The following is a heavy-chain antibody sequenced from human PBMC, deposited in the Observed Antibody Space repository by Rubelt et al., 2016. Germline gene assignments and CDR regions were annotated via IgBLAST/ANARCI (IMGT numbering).Heavy chain of an antibody. Sequence: QVTLRESGPALVKPTQTLTLTCTFSGFSLSTSGMCVSWIRQPPGKALEWLARIDWDDDKYYSTSLKTRLTISKETSKNQVVLTMTNMDPVDNTTYYCARIRGIAAAGNFDYWGQGTLVTVSS. CDR3: ARIRGIAAAGNFDY. V-gene: IGHV2-70*15. D-gene: IGHD6-13*01. CDR1: GFSLSTSGMC. CDR2: IDWDDDK. J-gene: IGHJ4*02.